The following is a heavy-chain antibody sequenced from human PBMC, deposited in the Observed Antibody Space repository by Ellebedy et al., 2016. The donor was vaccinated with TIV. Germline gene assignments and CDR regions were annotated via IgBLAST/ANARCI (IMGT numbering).Heavy chain of an antibody. CDR2: IKQDGSEK. D-gene: IGHD3-22*01. CDR3: ALSRPDDSSGYYYDY. J-gene: IGHJ4*02. CDR1: GFTFSSYW. Sequence: GGSLRLXXAASGFTFSSYWMSWVRQAPGKGLEWVANIKQDGSEKYYVDSVKGRFTISRDNAKNSLYLQMNSLRAEDTAVYYCALSRPDDSSGYYYDYWGQGTLVTVSS. V-gene: IGHV3-7*01.